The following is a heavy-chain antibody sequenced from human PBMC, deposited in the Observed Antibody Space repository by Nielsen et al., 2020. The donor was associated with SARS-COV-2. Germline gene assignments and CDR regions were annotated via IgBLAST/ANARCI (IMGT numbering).Heavy chain of an antibody. V-gene: IGHV1-24*01. D-gene: IGHD3-10*01. CDR2: FDPEDGET. CDR3: ARAGGSGWYFDL. J-gene: IGHJ2*01. Sequence: ASVKVSCKVSGYTLTELSMHWVRQAPGKGLEWMGGFDPEDGETIYAQKFQGRVTMTRDTSTSTVYMELSSLRSEDTAVYYCARAGGSGWYFDLWGRGTLVTVSS. CDR1: GYTLTELS.